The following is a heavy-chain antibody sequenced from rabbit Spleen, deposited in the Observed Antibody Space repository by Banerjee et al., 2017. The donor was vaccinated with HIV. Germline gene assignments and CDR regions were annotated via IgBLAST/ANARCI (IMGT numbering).Heavy chain of an antibody. Sequence: QEQLGESGGDLVKPGGTLTLTCTASGFDFINGYVMCWVRQAPGKGLEWIGCINSFTGKSVYATWATGRFTISKASWTTVTLRMTSLTAADRATYFCARDLLGVIGWNFYLWGPGTLVTVS. CDR3: ARDLLGVIGWNFYL. J-gene: IGHJ4*01. V-gene: IGHV1S45*01. CDR1: GFDFINGYV. CDR2: INSFTGKS. D-gene: IGHD1-1*01.